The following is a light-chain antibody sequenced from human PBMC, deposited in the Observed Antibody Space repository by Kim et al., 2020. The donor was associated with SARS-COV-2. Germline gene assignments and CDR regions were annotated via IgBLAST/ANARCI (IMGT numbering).Light chain of an antibody. CDR1: QAITNR. V-gene: IGKV1-33*01. Sequence: DIQMTQSPSSLSASVGDRVTITCQASQAITNRVNWYQQKPGKGPKLLISDASKLEAGVPSRFSGSGFGTDFSFTISSLQPEDIATYYCQQYDNIPSFGQGTKLEI. J-gene: IGKJ2*01. CDR3: QQYDNIPS. CDR2: DAS.